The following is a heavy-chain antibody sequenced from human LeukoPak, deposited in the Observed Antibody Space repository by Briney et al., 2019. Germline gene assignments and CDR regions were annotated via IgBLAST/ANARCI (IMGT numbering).Heavy chain of an antibody. J-gene: IGHJ6*02. V-gene: IGHV3-30-3*01. CDR2: ISYDGSNK. Sequence: PGRSLRLSCAASGFTFSSYAMHWVRQAPGKGLEWVAVISYDGSNKYYADSVKGRFTISRDNSKNTLYPQMNSLRAEDTAVYYCARPMTTVTTYYYYYGMDVWGQGTTVTVSS. D-gene: IGHD4-17*01. CDR3: ARPMTTVTTYYYYYGMDV. CDR1: GFTFSSYA.